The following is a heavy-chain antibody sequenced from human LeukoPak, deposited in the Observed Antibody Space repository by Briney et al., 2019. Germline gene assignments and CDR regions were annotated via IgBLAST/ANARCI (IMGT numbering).Heavy chain of an antibody. CDR2: INPNSGDT. CDR1: GYTFSDYY. D-gene: IGHD3-22*01. V-gene: IGHV1-2*02. J-gene: IGHJ4*02. Sequence: ASVKVSCKTSGYTFSDYYIHWIRQAPGQGLEWVGWINPNSGDTDYAQKFQGRVTMTRDTSISTAYMELSRLRSDDTAVYYCARASPYYDRSGYSGNDYWGQGTLVTVSS. CDR3: ARASPYYDRSGYSGNDY.